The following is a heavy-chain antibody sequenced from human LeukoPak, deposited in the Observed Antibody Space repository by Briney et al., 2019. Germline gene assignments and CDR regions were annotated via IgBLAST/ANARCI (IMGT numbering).Heavy chain of an antibody. Sequence: GASVKVSCKVSGYTLTELSMHWVRQAPGKGLEWMGGFDPEDGETIYAQKFQGRVTMTEDTSTDTAYMELRSLRSDDTAVYYCARDPSLRQQLVFGMDVWGQGTTVTVSS. V-gene: IGHV1-24*01. J-gene: IGHJ6*02. CDR3: ARDPSLRQQLVFGMDV. D-gene: IGHD6-13*01. CDR1: GYTLTELS. CDR2: FDPEDGET.